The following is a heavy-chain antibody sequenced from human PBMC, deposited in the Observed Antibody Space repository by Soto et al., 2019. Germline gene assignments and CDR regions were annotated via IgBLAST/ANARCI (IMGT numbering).Heavy chain of an antibody. CDR2: IYYSAST. Sequence: LETLSLSCTVCGGCDSSYHWSWTRQPPGPGLESIRYIYYSASTNYNPSLKSRVTISVDTSKNQFSLMLSSVTAADTAVYYCARLSYYYDISGYGNWFVPWGQGTLVTLSS. V-gene: IGHV4-59*02. J-gene: IGHJ5*02. CDR1: GGCDSSYH. CDR3: ARLSYYYDISGYGNWFVP. D-gene: IGHD3-22*01.